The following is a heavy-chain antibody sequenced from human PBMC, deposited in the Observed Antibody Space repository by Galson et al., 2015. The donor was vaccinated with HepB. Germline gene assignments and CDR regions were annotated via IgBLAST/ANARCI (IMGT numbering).Heavy chain of an antibody. J-gene: IGHJ4*02. CDR3: ARDGPAAAGTIVSDFDY. D-gene: IGHD6-13*01. V-gene: IGHV3-33*01. Sequence: SLRLSCAASGFTFSSYGMHWVRQAPGKGLEWVAVIWYDGSNKYYADSVKGRFTISRDNSKNTLYLQMNSLRAEDTAVYYCARDGPAAAGTIVSDFDYWGQGTLVTVSS. CDR1: GFTFSSYG. CDR2: IWYDGSNK.